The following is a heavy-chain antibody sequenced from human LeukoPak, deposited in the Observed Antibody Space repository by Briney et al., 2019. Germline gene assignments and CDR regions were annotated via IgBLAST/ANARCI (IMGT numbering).Heavy chain of an antibody. D-gene: IGHD1-20*01. V-gene: IGHV3-48*04. CDR3: ARGRNNWKPYYMDV. CDR2: ITSSGSTI. CDR1: GFTFSSYG. J-gene: IGHJ6*03. Sequence: PGGSLRLSCAASGFTFSSYGMHWVRQAPGKGLEWVPYITSSGSTIYYADSVKGRFTISRDNAKNSLYLQMNSLRAEDTALYYCARGRNNWKPYYMDVWGKGTTVTVSS.